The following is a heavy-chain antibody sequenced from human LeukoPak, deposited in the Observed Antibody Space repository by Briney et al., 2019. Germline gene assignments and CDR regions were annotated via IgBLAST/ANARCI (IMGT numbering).Heavy chain of an antibody. D-gene: IGHD2-8*01. CDR2: ISGSGGST. CDR3: AKDPSCINDVCHEDFDY. CDR1: GFIFSSDA. Sequence: PGGSLRLSCAASGFIFSSDAMSWVRQAPGKGLEWVSTISGSGGSTYYADSVKGRFTISRDNSKNTVYLQMNSLRAEDTAVYYCAKDPSCINDVCHEDFDYWGQGTLVTVSS. V-gene: IGHV3-23*01. J-gene: IGHJ4*02.